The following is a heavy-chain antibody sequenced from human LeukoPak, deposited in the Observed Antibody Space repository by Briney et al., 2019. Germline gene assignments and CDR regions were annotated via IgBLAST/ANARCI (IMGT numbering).Heavy chain of an antibody. V-gene: IGHV3-53*01. CDR1: GFTLSSNY. J-gene: IGHJ4*02. CDR2: IYSGGST. D-gene: IGHD5-12*01. Sequence: GGSLRLSCAASGFTLSSNYMSWVRQSPGKGLEWVSIIYSGGSTYYADSVKGRFTISRDNSKNTLYLQMNSLRAEDTAVYYCARANSGYDSFDYWGQGTLVTVSS. CDR3: ARANSGYDSFDY.